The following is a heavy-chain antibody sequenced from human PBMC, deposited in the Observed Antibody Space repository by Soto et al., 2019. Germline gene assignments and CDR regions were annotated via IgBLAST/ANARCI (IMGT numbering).Heavy chain of an antibody. CDR2: INHSGST. J-gene: IGHJ4*02. Sequence: SETLSLTCAVYGGSFSGYYWSWIRQPPGKGLEWIGEINHSGSTNYNPSLKSRVTISVDTSKNQFSLKLSSVTAADTAVYYCARIVATTHILYGFRKPVDYWGQGTLVTVSS. D-gene: IGHD5-12*01. CDR1: GGSFSGYY. CDR3: ARIVATTHILYGFRKPVDY. V-gene: IGHV4-34*01.